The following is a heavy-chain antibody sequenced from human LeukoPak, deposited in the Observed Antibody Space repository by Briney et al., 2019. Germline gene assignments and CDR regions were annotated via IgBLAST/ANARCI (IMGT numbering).Heavy chain of an antibody. CDR3: ARGELVAAAGAAWFDP. J-gene: IGHJ5*02. CDR1: GGTFSSYA. CDR2: IIPIFGTA. D-gene: IGHD6-13*01. V-gene: IGHV1-69*05. Sequence: SVKVSYKASGGTFSSYAISWVRQAPGQGLEWMGRIIPIFGTANYAQKFQGGVTITTDESTSTAYMELSSLRSEDMAVYYCARGELVAAAGAAWFDPWGQGTLVTVSS.